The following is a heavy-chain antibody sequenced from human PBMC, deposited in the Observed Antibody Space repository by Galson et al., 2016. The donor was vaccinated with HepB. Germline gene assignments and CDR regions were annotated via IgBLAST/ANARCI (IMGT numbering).Heavy chain of an antibody. D-gene: IGHD1-26*01. CDR1: GYRFTTFY. J-gene: IGHJ4*02. CDR3: ARDGHKWDFDY. V-gene: IGHV1-46*01. Sequence: SVKVSCKASGYRFTTFYVHWVRQAPGQGLEWIGRIMPEDGYTIYAQKFQGRVTITRDTSTSTVYMDLSSLMSADTGVYYCARDGHKWDFDYWGQGSLVTGSS. CDR2: IMPEDGYT.